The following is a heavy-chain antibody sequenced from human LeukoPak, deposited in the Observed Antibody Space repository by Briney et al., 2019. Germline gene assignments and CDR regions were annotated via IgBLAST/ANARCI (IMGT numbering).Heavy chain of an antibody. Sequence: RCPVKVSCKASGYTFTSYGISWVRQAPGQGLEWMGWISAYNGNTNYAQKLQGRVTMTTDTSTSTAYMELRSLRSDDTAVYYCARDRGTGYFGLWGRGTLVTVSS. V-gene: IGHV1-18*01. CDR1: GYTFTSYG. CDR2: ISAYNGNT. J-gene: IGHJ2*01. CDR3: ARDRGTGYFGL.